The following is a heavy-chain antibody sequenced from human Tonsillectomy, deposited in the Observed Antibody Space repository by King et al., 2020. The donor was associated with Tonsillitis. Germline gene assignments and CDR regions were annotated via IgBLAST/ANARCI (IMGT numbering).Heavy chain of an antibody. V-gene: IGHV3-74*01. J-gene: IGHJ6*03. CDR1: GFTFISYW. Sequence: VQLVESGGGLVQPGGSLRLSCAASGFTFISYWMHWVRQAPGKGLVWVSRINSDGSSTSYADSVKGRFTISRDNAKNTLYLQMNSLRAEDTAVYYCARETQAYYDYMDVWGKGTTVTVSS. CDR3: ARETQAYYDYMDV. CDR2: INSDGSST.